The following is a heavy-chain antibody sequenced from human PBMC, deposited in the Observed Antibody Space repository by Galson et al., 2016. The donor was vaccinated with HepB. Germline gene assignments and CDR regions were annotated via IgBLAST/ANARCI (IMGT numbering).Heavy chain of an antibody. Sequence: SLRLSCAVSGFTFSNYAMLWVRQAPGKGLEWVAVTDGTNKYYADSVKGRFTITIDDSKSTLYLQMDRLRAEDTAVYYCATDPIVGVPDYFDYWGQGTLVTVSS. D-gene: IGHD1-26*01. CDR2: TDGTNK. CDR1: GFTFSNYA. V-gene: IGHV3-30-3*01. J-gene: IGHJ4*02. CDR3: ATDPIVGVPDYFDY.